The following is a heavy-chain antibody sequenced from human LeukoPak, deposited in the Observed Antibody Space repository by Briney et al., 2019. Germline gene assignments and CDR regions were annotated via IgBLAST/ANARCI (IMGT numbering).Heavy chain of an antibody. Sequence: PGGSLRLSCAASGFTFSSYWVHWVRQAPGKGLVWVSRINSDGSSTSYADSVKGRFTISRDNAKNTLYLQMNSLRAEDTAVYYCASRSSSWYGFDYWGQGTLVTVSS. V-gene: IGHV3-74*01. J-gene: IGHJ4*02. D-gene: IGHD6-13*01. CDR2: INSDGSST. CDR3: ASRSSSWYGFDY. CDR1: GFTFSSYW.